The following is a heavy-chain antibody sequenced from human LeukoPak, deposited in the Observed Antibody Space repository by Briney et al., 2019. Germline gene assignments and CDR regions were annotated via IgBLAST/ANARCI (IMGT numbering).Heavy chain of an antibody. D-gene: IGHD6-13*01. J-gene: IGHJ4*02. V-gene: IGHV1-46*01. CDR1: GYTFTSYY. CDR3: ATLNPGPRGYSSSRFTFDY. Sequence: ASVKVSCKASGYTFTSYYMHWVRQAPGQGLEWMGIINPSGGSTSYAQKFQGRVTMTRDMSTSTVYMELRSLRSDDTAVYYCATLNPGPRGYSSSRFTFDYWGQGTLVTVSS. CDR2: INPSGGST.